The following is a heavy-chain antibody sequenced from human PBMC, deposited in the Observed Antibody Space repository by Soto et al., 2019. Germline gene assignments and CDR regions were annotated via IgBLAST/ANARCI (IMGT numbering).Heavy chain of an antibody. CDR2: TYYRSKWYN. J-gene: IGHJ5*02. V-gene: IGHV6-1*01. Sequence: PSQTLSLTCAISGDSVSSNSAAWNWIRQSPSRGLEWLGRTYYRSKWYNDYAVSVKSRITINPDTSKNQFSLQLNSVTLEDTAVYFCAKGDNLGPKTGYAFDPWGQGIMVTVSS. CDR3: AKGDNLGPKTGYAFDP. D-gene: IGHD5-12*01. CDR1: GDSVSSNSAA.